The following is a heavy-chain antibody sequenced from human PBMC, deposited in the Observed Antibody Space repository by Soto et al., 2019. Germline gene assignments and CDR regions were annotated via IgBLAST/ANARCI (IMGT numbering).Heavy chain of an antibody. D-gene: IGHD3-22*01. CDR2: IIPIFGTA. Sequence: SVRVSCKASGVTFSSYAISWVRQAPGQGLEWMGGIIPIFGTANYAQKFQGRVTITADESTSTAYMELSSLRSEDTAVYYCARGLYYYDSSGYYYGFGSFDYWGQGTLVTSPQ. V-gene: IGHV1-69*13. CDR3: ARGLYYYDSSGYYYGFGSFDY. J-gene: IGHJ4*02. CDR1: GVTFSSYA.